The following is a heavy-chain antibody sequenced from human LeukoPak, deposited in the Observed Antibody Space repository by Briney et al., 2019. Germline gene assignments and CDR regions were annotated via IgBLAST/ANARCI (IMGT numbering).Heavy chain of an antibody. V-gene: IGHV4-61*02. D-gene: IGHD6-6*01. J-gene: IGHJ4*02. Sequence: KPSETLPLTCTVSGGSISSGSYYWSWIRQPAGKGLEWIGRIYTSGSTNYNPSLKSRVTISVDTSKNQFSLKLSSVTAADTAVYYCARVSVAAWHSFTDYWGQGTLVTVSS. CDR3: ARVSVAAWHSFTDY. CDR2: IYTSGST. CDR1: GGSISSGSYY.